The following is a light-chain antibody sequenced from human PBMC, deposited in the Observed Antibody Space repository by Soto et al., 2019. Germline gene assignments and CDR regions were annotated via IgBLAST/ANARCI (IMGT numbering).Light chain of an antibody. Sequence: DIQLTQSPSFLSASVGDRVTITCRASQGISSYLAWYQQTPGKAPKLLIYAASTLQSGVPSRFSGSGSGTEFNLTISSLQPEDFATYYCQQLNSYPRTFGPGTKVDIK. CDR2: AAS. CDR3: QQLNSYPRT. CDR1: QGISSY. J-gene: IGKJ3*01. V-gene: IGKV1-9*01.